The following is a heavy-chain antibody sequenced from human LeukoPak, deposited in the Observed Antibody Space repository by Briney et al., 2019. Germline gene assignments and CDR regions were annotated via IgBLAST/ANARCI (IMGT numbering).Heavy chain of an antibody. CDR2: INHSGST. CDR1: GGSFRGYY. CDR3: ARSGFWSGYYALDY. Sequence: ASQTLSLTCAVYGGSFRGYYWSWIRQPPGKGLEWIGEINHSGSTNYNPSLKSRVTISVDTSKNQFSLKLSSVTAAGTAVYYCARSGFWSGYYALDYWGQGTLVTVSS. D-gene: IGHD3-3*01. J-gene: IGHJ4*02. V-gene: IGHV4-34*01.